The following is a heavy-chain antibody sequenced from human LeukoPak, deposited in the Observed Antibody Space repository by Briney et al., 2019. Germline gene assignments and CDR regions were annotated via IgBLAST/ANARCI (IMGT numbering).Heavy chain of an antibody. V-gene: IGHV3-53*01. CDR1: GFTVSSNY. D-gene: IGHD3-10*01. CDR3: ARELLHYYGPGSYFYYFDY. J-gene: IGHJ4*02. CDR2: IYSGGST. Sequence: PGGSLRLSCAASGFTVSSNYMSWVRQAPGKGLEWVSVIYSGGSTYYADSVKGRFTISRDNSKNTLYLQMNSLRAEDTAVYYCARELLHYYGPGSYFYYFDYWGQGTLVTVSS.